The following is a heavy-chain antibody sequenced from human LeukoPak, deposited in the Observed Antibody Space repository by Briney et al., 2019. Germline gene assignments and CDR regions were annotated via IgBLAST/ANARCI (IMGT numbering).Heavy chain of an antibody. D-gene: IGHD2-15*01. CDR2: ITSGFTP. CDR3: AKDYSDSRVVDVFFEY. CDR1: GLTFSDYA. Sequence: GGSLSLSCAASGLTFSDYAMSWFRQAPGKGLEWVSGITSGFTPHYADSVKGRFAISRDNSKNTFHLQLNSLRAEDTAVYYCAKDYSDSRVVDVFFEYWGQGTLVTVSS. V-gene: IGHV3-23*01. J-gene: IGHJ4*02.